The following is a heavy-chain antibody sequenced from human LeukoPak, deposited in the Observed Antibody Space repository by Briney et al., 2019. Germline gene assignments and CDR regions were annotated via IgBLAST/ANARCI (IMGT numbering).Heavy chain of an antibody. CDR2: IIPMFATA. D-gene: IGHD5-24*01. Sequence: TVKLSCKASGGTFSSYAISWVRQAPGQGLEWMGGIIPMFATANYAQRSQGRVTITADESTRTAYMELSSLRSEDTAVYYCARAAIQSGYNSYFYYAMDAWGQGITVTVSS. CDR3: ARAAIQSGYNSYFYYAMDA. CDR1: GGTFSSYA. J-gene: IGHJ6*02. V-gene: IGHV1-69*13.